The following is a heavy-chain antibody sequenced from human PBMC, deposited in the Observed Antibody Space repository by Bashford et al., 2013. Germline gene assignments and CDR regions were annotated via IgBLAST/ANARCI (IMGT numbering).Heavy chain of an antibody. J-gene: IGHJ3*01. D-gene: IGHD1-26*01. V-gene: IGHV1-18*01. Sequence: ASVKVSCKASGYTFSDYGVSWMRQAPGQGLEWMGWISVSNGKQTMHRNSRARVTMTRDTSISTAYMELSSLRSDDTAVYYCARDGPVVGVWNAFDVWGQGTVVTVSS. CDR1: GYTFSDYG. CDR3: ARDGPVVGVWNAFDV. CDR2: ISVSNGK.